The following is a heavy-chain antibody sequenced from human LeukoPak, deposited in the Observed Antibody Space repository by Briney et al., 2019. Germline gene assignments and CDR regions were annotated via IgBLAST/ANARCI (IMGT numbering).Heavy chain of an antibody. V-gene: IGHV1-69*05. D-gene: IGHD1-26*01. J-gene: IGHJ6*03. CDR3: ARGLVGATTYYYYYYMDV. Sequence: SVKVSCKASGGTFSSYAISWVRQAPGQGLEWMGGIIPIFGTANYAQKFQGGVTITTDESTSTAYMELSSLRSEDTAVYYCARGLVGATTYYYYYYMDVWGKGTTVTVSS. CDR1: GGTFSSYA. CDR2: IIPIFGTA.